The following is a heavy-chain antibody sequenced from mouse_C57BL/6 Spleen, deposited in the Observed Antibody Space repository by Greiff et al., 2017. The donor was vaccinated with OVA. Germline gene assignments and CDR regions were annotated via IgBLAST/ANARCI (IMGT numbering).Heavy chain of an antibody. V-gene: IGHV5-4*01. D-gene: IGHD1-1*01. CDR1: GFTFSSYA. CDR2: ISDGGSYT. Sequence: DVHLVESGGGLVKPGGSLKLSCAASGFTFSSYAMSWVRQTPEKRLEWVATISDGGSYTYYPDNVKGRFTISRDNAKNNLYLQMSHLKSEDTAMYYCARDKGSKGYAMDYWGQGTSVTVSS. J-gene: IGHJ4*01. CDR3: ARDKGSKGYAMDY.